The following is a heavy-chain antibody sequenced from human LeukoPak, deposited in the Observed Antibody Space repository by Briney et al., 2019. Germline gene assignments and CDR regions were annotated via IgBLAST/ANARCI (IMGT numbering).Heavy chain of an antibody. J-gene: IGHJ2*01. CDR2: IYYSGST. D-gene: IGHD3-22*01. CDR3: AKTPYHYDSSGYYSYWNFDL. V-gene: IGHV4-59*12. CDR1: GGSISSYY. Sequence: SETLSLTCTVSGGSISSYYWSWIRQPPGKGLEWIGYIYYSGSTNYNPSLKSRVTISADTSKNQFSLKLSSVTAADTAVYYCAKTPYHYDSSGYYSYWNFDLWGRGTLVTVSS.